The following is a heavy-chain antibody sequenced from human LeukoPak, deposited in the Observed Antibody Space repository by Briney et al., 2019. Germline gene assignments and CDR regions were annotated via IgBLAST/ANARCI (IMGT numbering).Heavy chain of an antibody. D-gene: IGHD4-17*01. CDR2: IYYSGST. CDR3: ARDHYGDYHFDY. Sequence: SETLSLTCTVSGGSISSYYWSWIRQPPGKGLEWIGYIYYSGSTNYNPSLKSRVTISVDTSKNQFSLKLSSVTAADTAVYYCARDHYGDYHFDYWGQGTLVTVSS. J-gene: IGHJ4*02. CDR1: GGSISSYY. V-gene: IGHV4-59*12.